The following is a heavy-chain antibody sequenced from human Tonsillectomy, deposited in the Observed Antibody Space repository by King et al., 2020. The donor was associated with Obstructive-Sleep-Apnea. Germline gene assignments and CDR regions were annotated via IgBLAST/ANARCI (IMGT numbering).Heavy chain of an antibody. D-gene: IGHD3-10*01. CDR2: IYYSGST. CDR3: AGQYFSGSGSFDS. J-gene: IGHJ4*02. CDR1: GGSISSHY. V-gene: IGHV4-59*08. Sequence: VQLVESGPGLVKPSETLSLPCTVSGGSISSHYWSWIRQPPGKGLEWIGYIYYSGSTNYNPSLKSRVTILVDTSKNQFSLKLNSVTAADTGVYYCAGQYFSGSGSFDSWGQGTLVSVSS.